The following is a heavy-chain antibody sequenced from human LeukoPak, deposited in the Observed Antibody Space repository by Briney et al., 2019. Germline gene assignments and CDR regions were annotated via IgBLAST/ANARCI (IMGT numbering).Heavy chain of an antibody. Sequence: GGSLRLSCAASGFTFSSYSMNWVRQAPGKGLKWVSSISSSSSYIYYADSVKGRFTISRDNAKNSLYLQMNSLRAEDTAVYYCASGQQLVPYYFDYWGQGTLVTVSS. CDR3: ASGQQLVPYYFDY. V-gene: IGHV3-21*01. CDR2: ISSSSSYI. J-gene: IGHJ4*02. CDR1: GFTFSSYS. D-gene: IGHD6-13*01.